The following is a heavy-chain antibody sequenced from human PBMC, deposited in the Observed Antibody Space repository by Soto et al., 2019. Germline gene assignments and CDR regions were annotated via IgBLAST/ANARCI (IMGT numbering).Heavy chain of an antibody. CDR2: IIPILGIA. V-gene: IGHV1-69*02. J-gene: IGHJ5*02. CDR3: ARTIVVVPEGWFDP. D-gene: IGHD2-2*01. CDR1: GGTFSSYT. Sequence: QVQLVQSGAEVKKPGSSVKVSCKASGGTFSSYTISWVRQAPGQGLEWMGRIIPILGIANYAQKFQGRVTITADKSTSTAYMELSSLRSEDTAVYYCARTIVVVPEGWFDPWGQGTLVTVSS.